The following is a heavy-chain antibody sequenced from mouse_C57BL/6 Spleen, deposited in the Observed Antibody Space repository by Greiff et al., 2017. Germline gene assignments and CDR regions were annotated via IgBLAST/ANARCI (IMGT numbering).Heavy chain of an antibody. CDR3: ARESPNDSMDY. D-gene: IGHD4-1*01. CDR1: GFTFSSYA. J-gene: IGHJ4*01. V-gene: IGHV5-4*01. Sequence: EVQGVESGGGLVKPGGSLKLSCAASGFTFSSYAMSWVGQTPEKRLEWVATISDGGSYTYYPDNVKGRFTISRDNAKNNLYLQMSHLKSEDTAMYYCARESPNDSMDYWGQGTSVTVSS. CDR2: ISDGGSYT.